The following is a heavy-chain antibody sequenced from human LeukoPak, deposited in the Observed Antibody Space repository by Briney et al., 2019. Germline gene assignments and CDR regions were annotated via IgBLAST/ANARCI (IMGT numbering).Heavy chain of an antibody. Sequence: PSETLSLTCTVSGGSISSYYWSWIRQPPGKGLEWIGYIYYSGSTNYNPSLKSRVTISVDTSKNQFSLKLSSVTAADTAVYYCARVHYDYVWGSYRRRSYYFDYWGQGTLVTVSS. CDR3: ARVHYDYVWGSYRRRSYYFDY. CDR1: GGSISSYY. D-gene: IGHD3-16*02. V-gene: IGHV4-59*01. CDR2: IYYSGST. J-gene: IGHJ4*02.